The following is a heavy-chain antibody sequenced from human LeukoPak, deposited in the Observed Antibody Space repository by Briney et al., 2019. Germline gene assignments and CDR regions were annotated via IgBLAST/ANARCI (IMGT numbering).Heavy chain of an antibody. CDR3: ARSGGHNLYDY. J-gene: IGHJ4*02. CDR2: ISSTDNTI. D-gene: IGHD1-20*01. V-gene: IGHV3-48*03. CDR1: GFTFSSYA. Sequence: GGSLRLSCVASGFTFSSYAMSWVRQAPGKGLEWVSYISSTDNTIYYADSVKGRFTISRDNAKNSLYLQMNSLRAEDTAVYYCARSGGHNLYDYWGQGTLVTVSS.